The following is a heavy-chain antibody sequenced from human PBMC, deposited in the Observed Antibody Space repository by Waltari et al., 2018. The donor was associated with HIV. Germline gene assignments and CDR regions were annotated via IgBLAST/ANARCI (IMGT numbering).Heavy chain of an antibody. CDR2: IIPIFGTA. J-gene: IGHJ4*02. D-gene: IGHD2-15*01. CDR3: ARLGDCSGGSCPDY. Sequence: QVQLVQSGAEVKKPGSSVKVSCKASGGTFSSYAISWVRQAPGQGLEWMGGIIPIFGTANYAQKFQGRVTITADESTSTAYMGLSSLRSEDTAVYYCARLGDCSGGSCPDYWGQGTLVTVSS. V-gene: IGHV1-69*01. CDR1: GGTFSSYA.